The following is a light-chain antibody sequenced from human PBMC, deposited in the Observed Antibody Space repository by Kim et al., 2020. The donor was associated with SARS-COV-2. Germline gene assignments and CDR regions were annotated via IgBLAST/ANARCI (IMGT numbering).Light chain of an antibody. CDR1: KLGDKY. J-gene: IGLJ2*01. Sequence: VSPEQTASISCSGDKLGDKYACWYQQKSGQSPVLVIYHDTKRPSGIPERFSGSNSGNTATLTISGTQAMDEADYYCQAWDSNTAVFGGGTQLTVL. CDR3: QAWDSNTAV. CDR2: HDT. V-gene: IGLV3-1*01.